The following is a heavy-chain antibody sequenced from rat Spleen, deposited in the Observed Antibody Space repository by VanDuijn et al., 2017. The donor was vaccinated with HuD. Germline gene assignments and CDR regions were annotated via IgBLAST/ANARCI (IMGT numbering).Heavy chain of an antibody. D-gene: IGHD1-11*01. J-gene: IGHJ4*01. CDR3: AREGTEAPDA. CDR2: ISPSGATT. Sequence: EVQLVESGGGLVQPGRSLKLSCAASGFTLSDYVMHWIRQAPTKGLEWVTSISPSGATTNYRDSVKGRFTISRDNARGTLYLQMDSLRSEDTATYYCAREGTEAPDAWGQGASVTVSS. V-gene: IGHV5-19*01. CDR1: GFTLSDYV.